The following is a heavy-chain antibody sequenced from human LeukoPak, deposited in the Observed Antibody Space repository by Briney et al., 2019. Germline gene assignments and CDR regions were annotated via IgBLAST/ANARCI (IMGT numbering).Heavy chain of an antibody. Sequence: ETLSLTCAVYGRSFSDYYWNWIRQPPGKGLEWIGYIYYSGTTNYNPSLKSRVTISVDTSKNQFSLKLSSVTAADTAVYYCARGVYIAAAQYGYWGQGTLVTVSS. CDR3: ARGVYIAAAQYGY. CDR1: GRSFSDYY. CDR2: IYYSGTT. V-gene: IGHV4-59*01. J-gene: IGHJ4*02. D-gene: IGHD6-13*01.